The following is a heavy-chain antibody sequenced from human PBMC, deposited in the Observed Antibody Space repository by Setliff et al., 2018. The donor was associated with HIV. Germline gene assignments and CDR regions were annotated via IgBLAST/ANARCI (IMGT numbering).Heavy chain of an antibody. J-gene: IGHJ3*02. V-gene: IGHV3-21*01. Sequence: PGESLKISCVASGFTFSAYSMHWVRQAPGKGLEWVSSISRGSIYIYYADSVRGRFTISRDNAKNTVYLQMDSLRAEDTAVYFCSRVHGLTRRDGFDIWGQGTLVTVSS. CDR1: GFTFSAYS. D-gene: IGHD4-17*01. CDR2: ISRGSIYI. CDR3: SRVHGLTRRDGFDI.